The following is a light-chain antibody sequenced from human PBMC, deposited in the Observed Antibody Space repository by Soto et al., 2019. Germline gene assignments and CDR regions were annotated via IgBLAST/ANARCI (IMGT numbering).Light chain of an antibody. CDR1: SSNIGSNT. J-gene: IGLJ3*02. V-gene: IGLV1-44*01. CDR3: ASWADSLNCQV. CDR2: SNN. Sequence: QSVLTQPPSASGPPGQRVTIACSGSSSNIGSNTVNWYQQLPGTAPKLLSYSNNQRPSGVPDRFSGSKSGTSASLAISGLQSEDEADYYCASWADSLNCQVFGGEPHLTV.